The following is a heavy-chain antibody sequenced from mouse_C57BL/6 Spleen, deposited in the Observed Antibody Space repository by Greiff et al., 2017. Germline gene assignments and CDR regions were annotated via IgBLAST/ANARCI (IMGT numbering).Heavy chain of an antibody. D-gene: IGHD1-1*01. Sequence: EVKLVESGGGLVKPGGSLKLSCAASGFTFSSYAMSWVRQTPEKRLEWVATISDGGSYTYYPDNVKGRFTISRDNAKNNLYLQMSHLKSEDTARYYCAREDYYYGSSLYAMDYWGQGTSVTVSS. CDR1: GFTFSSYA. CDR3: AREDYYYGSSLYAMDY. CDR2: ISDGGSYT. V-gene: IGHV5-4*01. J-gene: IGHJ4*01.